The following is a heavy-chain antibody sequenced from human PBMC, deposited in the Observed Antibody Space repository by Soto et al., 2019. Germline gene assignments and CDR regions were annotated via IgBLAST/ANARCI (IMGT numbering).Heavy chain of an antibody. CDR2: ICGRGGNT. J-gene: IGHJ4*01. V-gene: IGHV3-23*01. Sequence: GGSLRLSCAASGFTVSSYAMSWVRQAPGKGLEWVSTICGRGGNTYYADSVKGRFTISRDNSRTTLFLQMDSLRVEESALYSFSKARCSGGTCYLLFFDYRGDGALVTFS. CDR3: SKARCSGGTCYLLFFDY. CDR1: GFTVSSYA. D-gene: IGHD2-15*01.